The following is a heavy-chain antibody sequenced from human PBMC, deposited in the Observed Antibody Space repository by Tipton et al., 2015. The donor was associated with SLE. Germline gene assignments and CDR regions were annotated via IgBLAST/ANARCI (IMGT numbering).Heavy chain of an antibody. J-gene: IGHJ6*02. CDR3: ARGPYCSGDTCYSDFYYGMDI. CDR1: GGSISSSTYY. CDR2: INHRGST. V-gene: IGHV4-34*01. D-gene: IGHD2-15*01. Sequence: TLSLTCAVYGGSISSSTYYWGWIRQPPGKGVEWIGEINHRGSTNYNPSLKSRVTILVDTSKNQFSLKLSSVTAADTAVYYCARGPYCSGDTCYSDFYYGMDIWGQGTTVSVSS.